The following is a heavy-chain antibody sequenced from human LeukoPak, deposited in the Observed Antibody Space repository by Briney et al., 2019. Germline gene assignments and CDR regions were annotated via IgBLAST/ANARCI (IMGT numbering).Heavy chain of an antibody. Sequence: PGGSLRLSCAASGFAFRDYGMHWVRQAPGRGLEWVAGISSDAKSTSYIDSVKGRFTISRDNSENTLYLQLNDLRAEDTAVYYCAKEYAVFSHFDYWGLGTLVPVSS. D-gene: IGHD2/OR15-2a*01. V-gene: IGHV3-30*18. CDR2: ISSDAKST. CDR1: GFAFRDYG. CDR3: AKEYAVFSHFDY. J-gene: IGHJ4*02.